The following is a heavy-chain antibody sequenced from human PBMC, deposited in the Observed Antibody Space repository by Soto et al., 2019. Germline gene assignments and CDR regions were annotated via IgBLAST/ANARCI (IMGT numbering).Heavy chain of an antibody. Sequence: GGSLRLSCAASGFTFSSYAMSWVRQAPGKGLEWVSAISGSGGSTYYADSVKGRFTISRDNSKNTLYLQMNSLRAEDTAVYYCAKVEAASRGWPSTNYYYGMDVWGQGTTVTVSS. V-gene: IGHV3-23*01. CDR1: GFTFSSYA. D-gene: IGHD6-19*01. J-gene: IGHJ6*02. CDR2: ISGSGGST. CDR3: AKVEAASRGWPSTNYYYGMDV.